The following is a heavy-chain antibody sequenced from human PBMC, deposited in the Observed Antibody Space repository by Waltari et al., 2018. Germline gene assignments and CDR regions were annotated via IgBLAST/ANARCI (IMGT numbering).Heavy chain of an antibody. J-gene: IGHJ4*02. D-gene: IGHD4-4*01. CDR2: IRCSSSNI. V-gene: IGHV3-48*02. CDR1: GFTFSSYS. CDR3: ARALTTLTKEYFDY. Sequence: EVQLVESGGGLVQPGGFLKLSCAASGFTFSSYSMNWVRKSPGKGRDWVSDIRCSSSNIYYKDSVTGRFNISRDNANNSLYPQMNILRDEDTAVSSCARALTTLTKEYFDYWGQRPLVTVSS.